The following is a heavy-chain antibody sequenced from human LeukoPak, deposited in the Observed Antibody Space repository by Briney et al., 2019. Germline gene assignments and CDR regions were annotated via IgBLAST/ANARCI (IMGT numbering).Heavy chain of an antibody. CDR2: ISAYNGNT. CDR1: GYTFTTYG. J-gene: IGHJ4*02. V-gene: IGHV1-18*04. Sequence: GASVRVSCKPSGYTFTTYGISWVRQAPGQGLEWMRWISAYNGNTDYAQKFQGRVTMTTDTSTSTAYMELRSLRSDDTAVYYCARDFEVVTAIPWYFDYWGQGTLVTVSS. D-gene: IGHD2-21*02. CDR3: ARDFEVVTAIPWYFDY.